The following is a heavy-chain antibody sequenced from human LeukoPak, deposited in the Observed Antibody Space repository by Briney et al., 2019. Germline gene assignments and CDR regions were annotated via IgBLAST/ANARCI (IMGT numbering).Heavy chain of an antibody. CDR1: GFTFSSYG. D-gene: IGHD5-24*01. V-gene: IGHV3-30*18. Sequence: PGWSLRLSCAASGFTFSSYGMHWVRQAPGKGLEWVAVISYDGSNKYYADSVKGRFTISRDNSKNTLYLQMNSPRAEDTAVYYCAKDGRDGYNLVDYWGQGTLVTVSS. CDR2: ISYDGSNK. CDR3: AKDGRDGYNLVDY. J-gene: IGHJ4*02.